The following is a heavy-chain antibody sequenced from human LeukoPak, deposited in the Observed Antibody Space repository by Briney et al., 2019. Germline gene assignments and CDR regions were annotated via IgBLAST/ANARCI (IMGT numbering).Heavy chain of an antibody. CDR3: ARQPALTPSHFDY. CDR1: GYSFNSSAYF. J-gene: IGHJ4*02. V-gene: IGHV4-39*01. Sequence: SETLSCTCIVSGYSFNSSAYFRGSIRQPPEGVRQFSGSICHSDNTYYNSSLNTLATNTLTTSTSLLSMSLSSVTAADTAIYYCARQPALTPSHFDYWGQGTLVTVSS. CDR2: ICHSDNT.